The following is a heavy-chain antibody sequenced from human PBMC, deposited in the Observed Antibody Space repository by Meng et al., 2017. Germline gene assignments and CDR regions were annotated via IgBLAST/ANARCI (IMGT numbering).Heavy chain of an antibody. CDR1: GGSFSGYY. J-gene: IGHJ4*02. CDR2: INHSGST. D-gene: IGHD4-17*01. Sequence: QVQLEQWGAGLLQPSETLSLTCAVYGGSFSGYYWSWIRQPPGKGLEWIGEINHSGSTNYNPSLKSRVTMSLDTSKNQFSLRLSSVTAADTAVYYCARSHSATIVAFDYWGQGTLVTVSS. CDR3: ARSHSATIVAFDY. V-gene: IGHV4-34*01.